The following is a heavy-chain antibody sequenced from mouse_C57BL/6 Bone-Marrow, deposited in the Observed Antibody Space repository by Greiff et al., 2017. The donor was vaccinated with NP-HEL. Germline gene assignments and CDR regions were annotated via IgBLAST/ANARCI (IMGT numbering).Heavy chain of an antibody. CDR3: ARKGYYCSCYEWYVDV. V-gene: IGHV1-81*01. Sequence: QVQLQQSGAELARPGASVKLSCKASGYTFTSYGISWVKQRTGQGLEWIGEIYPRSGNTYYNEKFKGKATLTADNSSSTAYMELRSLASEDATVYFCARKGYYCSCYEWYVDVWGTGTTVTVSA. CDR1: GYTFTSYG. J-gene: IGHJ1*03. D-gene: IGHD1-1*01. CDR2: IYPRSGNT.